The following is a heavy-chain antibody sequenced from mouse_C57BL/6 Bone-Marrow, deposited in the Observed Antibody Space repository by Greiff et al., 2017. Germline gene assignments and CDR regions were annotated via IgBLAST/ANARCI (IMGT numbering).Heavy chain of an antibody. Sequence: QVQLQQPGAELVKPGASVKMSCKASGYTFTSYWITWVKQRPGQGLEWIGDIYPGSGSTNYNAKFKSKATLTVDTSSSTAYMQHSSLQSADSAVYYWARSFYGSSDAMDYWGQGTSVTVSS. V-gene: IGHV1-55*01. CDR3: ARSFYGSSDAMDY. D-gene: IGHD1-1*01. CDR2: IYPGSGST. CDR1: GYTFTSYW. J-gene: IGHJ4*01.